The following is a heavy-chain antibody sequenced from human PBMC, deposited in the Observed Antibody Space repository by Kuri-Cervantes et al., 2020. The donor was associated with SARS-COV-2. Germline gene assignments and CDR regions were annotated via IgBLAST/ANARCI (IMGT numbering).Heavy chain of an antibody. CDR1: GGTFSNYL. Sequence: ASVKVSCKASGGTFSNYLITWVRQAPGQGLEWMGWINPNSGGTNYAQKFQGRVTMTRDTSISTAYMELSRLRSDDTAVYYCARALGTTGDYWGQGTLVTVSS. D-gene: IGHD1-1*01. V-gene: IGHV1-2*02. CDR3: ARALGTTGDY. CDR2: INPNSGGT. J-gene: IGHJ4*02.